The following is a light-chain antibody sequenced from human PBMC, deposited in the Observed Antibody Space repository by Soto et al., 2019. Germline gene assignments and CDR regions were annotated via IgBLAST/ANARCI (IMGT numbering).Light chain of an antibody. Sequence: DIQMTQSPSTLSASVGDRVTITCRASQSISSWLAWYQQKPGKAPKLLIYDASSLESGVPSRFSGSGSGTEFTLTISSLEPEDFGVYFCHQRNKFGQGTRLEIK. CDR1: QSISSW. V-gene: IGKV1-5*01. J-gene: IGKJ5*01. CDR3: HQRNK. CDR2: DAS.